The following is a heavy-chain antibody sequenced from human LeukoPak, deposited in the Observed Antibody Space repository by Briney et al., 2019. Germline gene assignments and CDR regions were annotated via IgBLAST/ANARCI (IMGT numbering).Heavy chain of an antibody. CDR2: VNPNSGGT. V-gene: IGHV1-2*02. CDR1: GYTFTGYY. J-gene: IGHJ4*02. CDR3: ARASPVGHIDY. Sequence: ASVKVSCKASGYTFTGYYIHWVRQAPGQGLEWMGWVNPNSGGTNFAQKFQGRVTMTSDTSMSTAYMEMSGLRSEDTAVYYCARASPVGHIDYWGQGTLVTVSS.